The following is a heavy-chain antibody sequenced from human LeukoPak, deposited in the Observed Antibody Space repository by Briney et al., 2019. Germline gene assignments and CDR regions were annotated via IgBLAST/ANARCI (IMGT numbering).Heavy chain of an antibody. Sequence: PSETLSLTCTVSGVSISSSSYYWGWIRQPPGKGLEWIGSVYYSGSTYYNPSLKSRVTISVDTSKNQFSLKLSSVTAADTAVYYCARALGDDFLCFHHWGQGTLVTVSS. D-gene: IGHD3/OR15-3a*01. V-gene: IGHV4-39*07. CDR3: ARALGDDFLCFHH. J-gene: IGHJ1*01. CDR1: GVSISSSSYY. CDR2: VYYSGST.